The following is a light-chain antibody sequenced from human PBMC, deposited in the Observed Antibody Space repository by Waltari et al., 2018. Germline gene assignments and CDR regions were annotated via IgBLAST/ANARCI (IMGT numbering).Light chain of an antibody. CDR1: SSNIGNNY. J-gene: IGLJ1*01. CDR2: SNN. V-gene: IGLV1-47*02. Sequence: QSVLTQPPSTSVTPGQRVSISCSGSSSNIGNNYVFWYQHLPGTPPKLLIHSNNQRPPGVPDKFSGSKYGTSASLAISGLRREDEATYYCAAWDDSLSVSYVFGTGTKVTVL. CDR3: AAWDDSLSVSYV.